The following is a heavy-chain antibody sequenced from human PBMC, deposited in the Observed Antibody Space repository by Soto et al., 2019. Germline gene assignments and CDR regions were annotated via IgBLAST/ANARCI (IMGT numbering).Heavy chain of an antibody. CDR1: GYSFTSYW. Sequence: GESLKISCKASGYSFTSYWIAWVRQMPGKGLEWMGSIYPGDGKTSYGPSFQGQVTISADKSIATAYLQWSSLKASDTAMYYCARHGVGDSSGYYPRAVDYWGQGTLVTVSS. V-gene: IGHV5-51*01. D-gene: IGHD3-22*01. J-gene: IGHJ4*02. CDR3: ARHGVGDSSGYYPRAVDY. CDR2: IYPGDGKT.